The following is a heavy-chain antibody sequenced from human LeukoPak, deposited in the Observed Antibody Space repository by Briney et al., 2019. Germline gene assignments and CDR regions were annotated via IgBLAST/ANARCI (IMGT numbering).Heavy chain of an antibody. J-gene: IGHJ4*02. Sequence: SETLSLTCTVSGGSISSYYWGWIRQPPGKGLEWIGSICYSGSTCYNPSLKSRVTISVDTSKNQFSLKLSSVTAADTAVYYCATEGVGYFDYWGQGTLVTISS. V-gene: IGHV4-39*07. CDR2: ICYSGST. CDR3: ATEGVGYFDY. D-gene: IGHD3-10*01. CDR1: GGSISSYY.